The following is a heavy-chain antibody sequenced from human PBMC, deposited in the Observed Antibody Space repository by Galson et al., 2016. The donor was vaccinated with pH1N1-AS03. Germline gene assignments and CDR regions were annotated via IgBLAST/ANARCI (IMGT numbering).Heavy chain of an antibody. J-gene: IGHJ4*02. Sequence: SLRLSCAASGFTFDDYAMHWVRQAPGKGLEWVSGINWNSGSIGYADSVKGRFTISRDNAKNSLYLQMNSLRAEDTALYYCAKDKWAVAGSADSYFDYWGQETLVTASS. D-gene: IGHD6-19*01. CDR3: AKDKWAVAGSADSYFDY. CDR1: GFTFDDYA. V-gene: IGHV3-9*01. CDR2: INWNSGSI.